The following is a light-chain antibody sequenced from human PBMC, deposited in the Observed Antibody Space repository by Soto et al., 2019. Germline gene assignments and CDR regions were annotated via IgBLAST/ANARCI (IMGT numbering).Light chain of an antibody. CDR3: QQSYRDPIT. CDR2: AAS. J-gene: IGKJ5*01. Sequence: DIHMTQSQSSLSASIGDRVTITCGASQSISRYLIGYQQKPGKAPKLLIYAASDLQSGVPSRFSGSGGGTDFTLSISSVQPEDFATYFCQQSYRDPITFGQGTRLEIK. V-gene: IGKV1-39*01. CDR1: QSISRY.